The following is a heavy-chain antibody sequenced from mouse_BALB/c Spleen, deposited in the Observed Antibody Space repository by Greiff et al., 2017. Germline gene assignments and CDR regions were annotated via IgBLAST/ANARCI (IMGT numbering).Heavy chain of an antibody. Sequence: EVMLVESGGGLVQPGGSLKLSCAASGFTFSSYGMSWVRQTPDKRLELVATINSNGGSTYYPDSVKGRFTISRDNAKNTLYLQMSSLKSEDTAMYYCAREGADGLNWYCDVWGAGTTVTVSS. CDR3: AREGADGLNWYCDV. V-gene: IGHV5-6-3*01. CDR1: GFTFSSYG. CDR2: INSNGGST. J-gene: IGHJ1*01. D-gene: IGHD2-3*01.